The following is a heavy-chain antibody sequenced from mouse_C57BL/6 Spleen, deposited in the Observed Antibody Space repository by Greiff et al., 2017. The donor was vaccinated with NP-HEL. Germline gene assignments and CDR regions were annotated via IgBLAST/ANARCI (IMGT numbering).Heavy chain of an antibody. CDR3: VRPLYYGSSYPFAY. Sequence: DVMLVESGGGLVQPKGSLKLSCAASGFSFNTYAMNWVRQAPGKGLEWVARIRSKSNNYATYYADSVKDRFTISRDDSESMLYLQMNNLKTEDTAMYYCVRPLYYGSSYPFAYWGQGTLVTVSA. V-gene: IGHV10-1*01. D-gene: IGHD1-1*01. CDR1: GFSFNTYA. CDR2: IRSKSNNYAT. J-gene: IGHJ3*01.